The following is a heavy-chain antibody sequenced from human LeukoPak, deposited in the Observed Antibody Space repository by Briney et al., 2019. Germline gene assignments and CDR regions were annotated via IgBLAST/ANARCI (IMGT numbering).Heavy chain of an antibody. CDR3: ARDQGYDSSGPDY. V-gene: IGHV3-23*01. CDR2: ISGSGGST. CDR1: GFTFSSYA. D-gene: IGHD3-22*01. Sequence: GGSLRLSCAASGFTFSSYAMSWVRQAPGKGLEWVSDISGSGGSTYYADSVKGRFTISRDNSKNTLYLQMNGLRAEDTAVYYCARDQGYDSSGPDYWGQGTLVTVSS. J-gene: IGHJ4*02.